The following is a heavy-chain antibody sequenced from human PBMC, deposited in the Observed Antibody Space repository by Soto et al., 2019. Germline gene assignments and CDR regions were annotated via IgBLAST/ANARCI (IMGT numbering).Heavy chain of an antibody. CDR2: INPSGGST. CDR1: GGTFSSYA. D-gene: IGHD2-21*02. V-gene: IGHV1-46*01. Sequence: ASVKVSCKASGGTFSSYAISWVRQAPGQGLEWMGIINPSGGSTSYAQKFQGRVTMTRDTSTSTVYMELSSLRSEDTAVYYCASLAYCGGDCYSAAFDIWGQGTMVTVSS. CDR3: ASLAYCGGDCYSAAFDI. J-gene: IGHJ3*02.